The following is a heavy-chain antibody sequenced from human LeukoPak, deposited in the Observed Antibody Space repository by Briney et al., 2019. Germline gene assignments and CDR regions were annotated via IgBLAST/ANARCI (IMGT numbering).Heavy chain of an antibody. CDR2: IYYSGST. Sequence: PSETLSLTCTVSGGSISSYYWSWIRQPPGKGLEWIGYIYYSGSTNYNPSLKRRVTISVDTSKNQFSLKLSSVTAADTAVYYCARDACSSTSCPYYFDYWGQGTLVTVSS. CDR1: GGSISSYY. D-gene: IGHD2-2*01. V-gene: IGHV4-59*01. J-gene: IGHJ4*02. CDR3: ARDACSSTSCPYYFDY.